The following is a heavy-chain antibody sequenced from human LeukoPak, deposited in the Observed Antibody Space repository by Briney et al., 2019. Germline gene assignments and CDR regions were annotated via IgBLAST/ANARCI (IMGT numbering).Heavy chain of an antibody. CDR1: GGSISSGSYY. CDR2: IYTSGST. CDR3: AREPRTLSGNSGFDY. D-gene: IGHD4-23*01. J-gene: IGHJ4*02. Sequence: SETLPLTCTVSGGSISSGSYYWSWIRQPAGKGLEWIGRIYTSGSTNYNPSLKSRVTISVDTSKNQFSLKLSSVTAADTAVYYCAREPRTLSGNSGFDYWGQGTLVTVSS. V-gene: IGHV4-61*02.